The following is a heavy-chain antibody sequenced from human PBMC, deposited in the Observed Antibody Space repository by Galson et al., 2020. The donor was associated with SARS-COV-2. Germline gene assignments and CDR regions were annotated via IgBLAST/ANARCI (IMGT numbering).Heavy chain of an antibody. CDR2: IHYSGST. J-gene: IGHJ5*02. V-gene: IGHV4-59*01. CDR3: ARGLNGGYSYNWFDP. Sequence: SETLSLTCTVSDDSISRYYWSWIRQPPGEGLAWVGSIHYSGSTNYHPSSKSRVIISEDTSKNQCSLKLSSVTVADTAVYYCARGLNGGYSYNWFDPWGQGTLVTVSS. CDR1: DDSISRYY. D-gene: IGHD2-21*02.